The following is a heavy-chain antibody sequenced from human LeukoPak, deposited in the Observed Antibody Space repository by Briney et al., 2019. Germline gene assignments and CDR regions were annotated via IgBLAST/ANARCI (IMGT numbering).Heavy chain of an antibody. CDR2: IIPIFGTA. CDR1: GGTFSSYA. J-gene: IGHJ6*03. CDR3: ARAGRLCVGTSCYRSSYYYYYMDV. D-gene: IGHD2-2*02. Sequence: GASVKVSCKASGGTFSSYAISWVRQAPGQGLEWMGGIIPIFGTANYAQKFQGRVTITADESTSTVYMELSSLRSEDTAVYYCARAGRLCVGTSCYRSSYYYYYMDVWGKGTTVTVSS. V-gene: IGHV1-69*13.